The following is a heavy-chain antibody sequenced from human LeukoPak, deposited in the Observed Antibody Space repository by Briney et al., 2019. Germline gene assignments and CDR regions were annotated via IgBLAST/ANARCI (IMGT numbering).Heavy chain of an antibody. CDR2: IHSGGNT. CDR1: GFTVGNNH. D-gene: IGHD5-12*01. CDR3: ARDRGYGDY. Sequence: PGGSLRLSCAASGFTVGNNHMAWVRQPPGKGLEWVSVIHSGGNTYYADSVKGRFSISRDMSKNTLHLQMTSLRVEDTAVNFCARDRGYGDYWGRGTLVTVSS. V-gene: IGHV3-66*01. J-gene: IGHJ4*02.